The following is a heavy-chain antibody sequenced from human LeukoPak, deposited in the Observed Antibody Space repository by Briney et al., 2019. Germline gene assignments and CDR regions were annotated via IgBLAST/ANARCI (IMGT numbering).Heavy chain of an antibody. CDR3: ARAGEWELPFDY. V-gene: IGHV1-69*13. CDR2: IIPIFGTA. J-gene: IGHJ4*02. Sequence: SVTVSCKASGGTFSSYAISWVRQAPGQGLEWMGGIIPIFGTANYAQKFQGRVTITADESASTAYMELSSLRSEDTAVYYCARAGEWELPFDYWGQGTLVTVSS. D-gene: IGHD1-26*01. CDR1: GGTFSSYA.